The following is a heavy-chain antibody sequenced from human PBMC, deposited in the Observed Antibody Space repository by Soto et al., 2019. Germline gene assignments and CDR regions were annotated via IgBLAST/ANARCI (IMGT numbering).Heavy chain of an antibody. V-gene: IGHV3-21*01. CDR1: GFTFSSYS. CDR3: ARSPVGDAFNV. CDR2: ISSVSDYI. Sequence: EVQLVESGGGLVKPGGSLRLSCAASGFTFSSYSMNWVRQAPGKGLEWVSSISSVSDYIFYADSVKGRFTISRDNAKSSLFLQINSLAAEVTAVYYCARSPVGDAFNVWGQGTVVTVSS. J-gene: IGHJ3*01.